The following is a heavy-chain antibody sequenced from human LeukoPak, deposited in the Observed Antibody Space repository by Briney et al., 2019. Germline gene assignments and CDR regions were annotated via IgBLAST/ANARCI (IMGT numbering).Heavy chain of an antibody. Sequence: GGSLRLSCVASGFTLSSYPLSWVRQAPGKGLEWVSAISGSGESTYYADYVKGRFTVSRDNSKNTLNLQLNSLRAEDTAVYYCAKDAIGQYRPYYFDCWGQGTLVTVSS. J-gene: IGHJ4*02. V-gene: IGHV3-23*01. CDR3: AKDAIGQYRPYYFDC. D-gene: IGHD3-16*02. CDR2: ISGSGEST. CDR1: GFTLSSYP.